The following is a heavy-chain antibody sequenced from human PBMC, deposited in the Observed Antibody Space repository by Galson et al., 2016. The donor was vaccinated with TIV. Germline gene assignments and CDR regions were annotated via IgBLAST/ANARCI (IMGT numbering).Heavy chain of an antibody. CDR3: ARLTPCGGDCYYFDY. CDR2: MNPDSGNT. Sequence: SVKVSCKASRYTFTSYDINWVRQATGQGLEWMGWMNPDSGNTGYAQKFQGRVTMTRNVSTSTVYMELSGLTYEDTAVYYCARLTPCGGDCYYFDYWGQGTLVTVSS. V-gene: IGHV1-8*01. J-gene: IGHJ4*02. CDR1: RYTFTSYD. D-gene: IGHD2-21*02.